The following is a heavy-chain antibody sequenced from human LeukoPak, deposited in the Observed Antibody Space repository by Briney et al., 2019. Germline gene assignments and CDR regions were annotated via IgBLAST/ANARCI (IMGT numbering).Heavy chain of an antibody. V-gene: IGHV4-4*07. CDR2: IYISGST. J-gene: IGHJ4*02. D-gene: IGHD5-12*01. CDR1: GGSISSYY. Sequence: SETLSLTCAVSGGSISSYYWSWIRQPAGKGLVWIGRIYISGSTNYNPSLKSRVTMSVDTSKNQFSLKLSSVTAADTAVYYCARDSYSGYDYWGQGTLVTVSS. CDR3: ARDSYSGYDY.